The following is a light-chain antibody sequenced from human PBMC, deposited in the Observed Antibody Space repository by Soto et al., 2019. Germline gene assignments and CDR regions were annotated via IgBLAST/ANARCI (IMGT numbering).Light chain of an antibody. V-gene: IGKV3-15*01. CDR2: GSS. J-gene: IGKJ2*01. Sequence: EIMMTQSPDTLSVSPGERATLSCRASQSVSSNLAWYQQKPGQAPRLLIFGSSTRATGIPARFSGSGSGTEFTLTISSLQSEDFAVYHCQQYNNWTYTFGQGTTLEIK. CDR3: QQYNNWTYT. CDR1: QSVSSN.